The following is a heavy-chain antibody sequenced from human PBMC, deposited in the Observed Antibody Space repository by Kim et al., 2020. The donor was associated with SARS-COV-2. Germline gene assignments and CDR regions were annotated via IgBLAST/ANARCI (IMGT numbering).Heavy chain of an antibody. V-gene: IGHV4-39*01. D-gene: IGHD2-15*01. CDR3: ARHRGAGLLYFYCFGMDV. J-gene: IGHJ6*02. Sequence: LKSRVTRSVDSSKNQFSLKLTSVTAADTAVYYCARHRGAGLLYFYCFGMDVWGQGTTVTVSS.